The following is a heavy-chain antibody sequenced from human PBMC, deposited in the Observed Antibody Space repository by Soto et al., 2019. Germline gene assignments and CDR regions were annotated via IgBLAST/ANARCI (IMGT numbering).Heavy chain of an antibody. J-gene: IGHJ4*02. Sequence: ASVKVSCKVSGYTLTELSMHWVRQAPGKGLEWMGGFDPEDGETIYAQKFQGRVTMTEDTSTDTAYMELSSLRSEDTAVYYCATDHGSGWYLGGFYWGQGTLVTVSS. CDR3: ATDHGSGWYLGGFY. CDR1: GYTLTELS. CDR2: FDPEDGET. D-gene: IGHD6-19*01. V-gene: IGHV1-24*01.